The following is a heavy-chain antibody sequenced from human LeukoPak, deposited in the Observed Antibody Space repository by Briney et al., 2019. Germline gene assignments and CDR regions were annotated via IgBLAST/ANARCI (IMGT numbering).Heavy chain of an antibody. J-gene: IGHJ4*02. CDR1: GGSISNYY. CDR3: ARSGYYGREFDY. V-gene: IGHV4-59*01. D-gene: IGHD3-3*01. Sequence: SETLSLTCTVSGGSISNYYWNWIRQPPGKGLEWIGYIYYSGSTTYNPSLKSRVTISVDTSKNQFSLKLSSVTAADTAVYYCARSGYYGREFDYWGQGTLVTVSS. CDR2: IYYSGST.